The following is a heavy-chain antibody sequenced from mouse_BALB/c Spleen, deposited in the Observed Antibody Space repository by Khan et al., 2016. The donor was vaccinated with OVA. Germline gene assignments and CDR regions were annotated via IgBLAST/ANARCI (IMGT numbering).Heavy chain of an antibody. J-gene: IGHJ3*01. D-gene: IGHD3-1*01. CDR2: INPSNGGT. Sequence: QVQLQQSGAELVKPGASVTLSCKASGYTFTSYYMYWVKQRPGQGLEWIGEINPSNGGTNFNEKFKSKATLTVDKSSSTAYMQLSSLTSEYSSVYDCTRVGYGGFAYWGQGTLVTVSA. V-gene: IGHV1S81*02. CDR3: TRVGYGGFAY. CDR1: GYTFTSYY.